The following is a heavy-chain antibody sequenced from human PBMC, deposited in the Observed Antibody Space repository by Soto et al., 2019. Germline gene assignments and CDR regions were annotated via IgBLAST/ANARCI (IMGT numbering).Heavy chain of an antibody. J-gene: IGHJ6*02. CDR3: AREHCSGGSCYLYYYYYGMDV. V-gene: IGHV4-34*01. CDR2: INHSGST. Sequence: PSETMSLTCAVYGGSFSCYCWSWIRQPPGKGREWIGEINHSGSTNYNPSLKSRVTISVDTSKNQFSLKLSSVTAADTAVYYCAREHCSGGSCYLYYYYYGMDVWGQGTTVTVSS. CDR1: GGSFSCYC. D-gene: IGHD2-15*01.